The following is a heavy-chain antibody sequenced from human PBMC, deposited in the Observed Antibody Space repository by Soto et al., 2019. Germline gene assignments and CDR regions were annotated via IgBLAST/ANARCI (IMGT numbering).Heavy chain of an antibody. J-gene: IGHJ4*02. D-gene: IGHD5-12*01. CDR3: ARGGNSGYDPRWIDY. CDR1: GYTFTSYG. Sequence: ASVKVSCKASGYTFTSYGISWVRQASGQGLEWMGWISAYNGNTNYAQKLQGRVTTTTDTSTSTAYMELRSLRSDDTAVYYCARGGNSGYDPRWIDYWGQGTLVTVSS. CDR2: ISAYNGNT. V-gene: IGHV1-18*01.